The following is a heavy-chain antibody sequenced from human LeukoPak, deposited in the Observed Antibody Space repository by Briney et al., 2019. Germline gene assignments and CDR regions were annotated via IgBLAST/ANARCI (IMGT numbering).Heavy chain of an antibody. J-gene: IGHJ6*03. Sequence: KPSETLSLTCTVSGGSISSSYWTWTRQPPGKGLEWIGYIYYSGSTNYNPSLKSRVTISVDTSKNHFSLHLSSVTAADTAVYYCASAIAEDFYYYYMDVWGKGTTVTVSS. CDR1: GGSISSSY. V-gene: IGHV4-59*01. CDR2: IYYSGST. CDR3: ASAIAEDFYYYYMDV. D-gene: IGHD1-14*01.